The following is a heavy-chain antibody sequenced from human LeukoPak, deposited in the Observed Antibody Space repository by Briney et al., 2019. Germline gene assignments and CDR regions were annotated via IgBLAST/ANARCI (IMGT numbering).Heavy chain of an antibody. CDR2: IIPIFGTA. CDR3: ARGKTDDYNWFDP. D-gene: IGHD3-16*01. CDR1: GGTFSSYA. V-gene: IGHV1-69*06. J-gene: IGHJ5*02. Sequence: GASVKVSCKASGGTFSSYAISWVRQAPGQGLERMGGIIPIFGTANYAQKFQGRVTITADKSTSTAYMELSSLRSEDTAVYYCARGKTDDYNWFDPWGQGTLVTVSS.